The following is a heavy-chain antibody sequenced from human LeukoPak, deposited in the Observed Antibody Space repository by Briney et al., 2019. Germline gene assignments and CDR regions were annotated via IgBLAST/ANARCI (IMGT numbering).Heavy chain of an antibody. V-gene: IGHV4-34*01. D-gene: IGHD2-2*01. CDR2: INHRGST. CDR3: ASHPLGYCSSTSCYPRWFDP. CDR1: GGSFSGYY. Sequence: SETLSLTCAVYGGSFSGYYWSWIRQPPGKGLEWIGEINHRGSTNYNPSLKSRVTISVDTSKNQFSLKLSSVTAADTAVYYCASHPLGYCSSTSCYPRWFDPWGQGTLVTVSS. J-gene: IGHJ5*02.